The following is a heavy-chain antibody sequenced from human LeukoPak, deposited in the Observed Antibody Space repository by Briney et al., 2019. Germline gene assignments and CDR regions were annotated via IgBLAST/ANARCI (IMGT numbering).Heavy chain of an antibody. Sequence: GESLKISCQGFEYSFTSYWIGWVRQMPGKGMEWMGVIYPGDSRIRYNPSFQGQVTISVDKSISTAYLQWVSLKASDTAMYYCACRDLTSTWSFPWGQGTLVTVSS. J-gene: IGHJ5*02. CDR2: IYPGDSRI. CDR1: EYSFTSYW. V-gene: IGHV5-51*01. D-gene: IGHD6-13*01. CDR3: ACRDLTSTWSFP.